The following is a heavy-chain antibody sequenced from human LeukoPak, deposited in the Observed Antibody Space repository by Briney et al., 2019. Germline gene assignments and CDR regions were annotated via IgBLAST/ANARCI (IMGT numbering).Heavy chain of an antibody. CDR3: AKLKQYYYDSSGNSYYFDY. CDR2: ISGSGGST. V-gene: IGHV3-23*01. Sequence: PGGSLRLSCAASGFTFSSYAMSWVRQAPGKGLEWVSAISGSGGSTYYADSVKGRFTISRDNSKNTLYLQMNSLRAEDTAVYYCAKLKQYYYDSSGNSYYFDYWGQGTLATVSS. D-gene: IGHD3-22*01. CDR1: GFTFSSYA. J-gene: IGHJ4*02.